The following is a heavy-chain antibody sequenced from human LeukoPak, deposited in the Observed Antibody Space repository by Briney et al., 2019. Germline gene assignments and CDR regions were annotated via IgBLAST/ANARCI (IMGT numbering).Heavy chain of an antibody. CDR3: ARDRDSSGEEYFQH. CDR1: GFTFSSYW. Sequence: GGSLRLSCAASGFTFSSYWMHWVRQAPGKGLVWVSRINSDGSSTSYADSAKGRFTISRDNAKNTLYLQMNSLRAEDTAVYYCARDRDSSGEEYFQHWGQGTLVTVSS. CDR2: INSDGSST. J-gene: IGHJ1*01. V-gene: IGHV3-74*01. D-gene: IGHD3-22*01.